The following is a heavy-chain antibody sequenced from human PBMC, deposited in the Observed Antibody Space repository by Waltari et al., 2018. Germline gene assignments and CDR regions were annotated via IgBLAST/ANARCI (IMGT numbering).Heavy chain of an antibody. J-gene: IGHJ4*02. CDR2: ISADGGTT. D-gene: IGHD3-3*01. CDR3: AKQDRTIF. V-gene: IGHV3-23*01. Sequence: EVQLLESGGTLVQPGGSLRLSCAASGFTFSSYAMTWVRRVPGKGLEWVSQISADGGTTHYADSMKGRFTISRDNSKRTLYLEMNSLRVEDTATYYCAKQDRTIFWGQGTQVTVSS. CDR1: GFTFSSYA.